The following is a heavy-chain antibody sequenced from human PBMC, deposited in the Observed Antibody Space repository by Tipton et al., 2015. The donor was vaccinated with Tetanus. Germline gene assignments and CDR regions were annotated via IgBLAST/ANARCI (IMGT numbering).Heavy chain of an antibody. CDR2: IYYSGAT. D-gene: IGHD2-21*02. Sequence: LRLSCTVSGASVRSLNHYWSWLRQPPGKPLEWISDIYYSGATEYNPSPQSRVTTSLHASQRQFSLKLTSVTPADTAIYYCARKGRQFCSGDCYPTAYDIWGHGTMVTVSS. J-gene: IGHJ3*02. V-gene: IGHV4-61*01. CDR1: GASVRSLNHY. CDR3: ARKGRQFCSGDCYPTAYDI.